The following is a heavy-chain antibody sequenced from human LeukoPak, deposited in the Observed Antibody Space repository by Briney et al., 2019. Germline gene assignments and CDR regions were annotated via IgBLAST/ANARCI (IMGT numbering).Heavy chain of an antibody. CDR2: ITGGGTT. CDR3: AKDRHWLALDD. CDR1: GFTFSSFG. D-gene: IGHD6-19*01. Sequence: GGSLRLSCAASGFTFSSFGMNWVRQAPGKGLEWVSGITGGGTTYYADSVKGRVTISRDNSKNTLYLQMNSLRAEDTAVYYCAKDRHWLALDDWGQGTLVTVSS. V-gene: IGHV3-23*01. J-gene: IGHJ4*02.